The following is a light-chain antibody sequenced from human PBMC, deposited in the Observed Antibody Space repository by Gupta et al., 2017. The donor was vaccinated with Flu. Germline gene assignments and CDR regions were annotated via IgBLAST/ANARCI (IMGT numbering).Light chain of an antibody. CDR1: QSLVYSDGNIY. J-gene: IGKJ1*01. CDR3: MQGSRWPWA. Sequence: DVVMTQSPLSLPVTLGQPASISCRSSQSLVYSDGNIYLHWFQQRPGQSPRRLIYQVSHRESGVPDRCSGSGSGTDFTLKISRVEAEDVGVYYCMQGSRWPWAFGQGTKVEIK. CDR2: QVS. V-gene: IGKV2-30*01.